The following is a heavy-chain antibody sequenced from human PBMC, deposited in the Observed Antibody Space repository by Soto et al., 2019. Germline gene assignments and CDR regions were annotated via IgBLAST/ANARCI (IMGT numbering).Heavy chain of an antibody. CDR3: AKTRPGRGNWWARRDYVMDV. Sequence: SETLSLTCAVSGGSISSSNWWSWVRQPPGKGLEWIGEIYHSGSTNYNPSLKSRVTISVDKSKNQFSLKLSSVTAADTAVYYCAKTRPGRGNWWARRDYVMDVWGQGTTVTVSS. CDR1: GGSISSSNW. D-gene: IGHD2-8*02. J-gene: IGHJ6*02. CDR2: IYHSGST. V-gene: IGHV4-4*02.